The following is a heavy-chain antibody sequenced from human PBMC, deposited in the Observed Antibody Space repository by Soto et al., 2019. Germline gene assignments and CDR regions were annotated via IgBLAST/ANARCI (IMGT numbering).Heavy chain of an antibody. CDR3: ARDAIAVAGTSDAFDI. Sequence: PGGSLRLSCAASGFTFSSYSMNWVRQAPGKGLEWVSSISSSSSYIYYADSVKGRFTISRDNAKNSLYLQMNSLRAEDTAVYYCARDAIAVAGTSDAFDIWGQGTMVTVSS. J-gene: IGHJ3*02. CDR1: GFTFSSYS. D-gene: IGHD6-19*01. CDR2: ISSSSSYI. V-gene: IGHV3-21*01.